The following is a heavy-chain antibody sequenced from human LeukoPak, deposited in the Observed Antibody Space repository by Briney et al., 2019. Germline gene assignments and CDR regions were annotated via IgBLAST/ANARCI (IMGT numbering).Heavy chain of an antibody. D-gene: IGHD1-20*01. V-gene: IGHV1-8*01. CDR2: INPNSGNT. CDR1: GYTFTSYD. CDR3: ARVGVRRITRTWPVRYYYYGMDV. J-gene: IGHJ6*02. Sequence: ASVKVSCKASGYTFTSYDINWVRQATGQGLEWMGWINPNSGNTGYAQKFQGRVTMTRNTSISTAYMELSSLRSEDTAVYYCARVGVRRITRTWPVRYYYYGMDVWGQGTTVTVSS.